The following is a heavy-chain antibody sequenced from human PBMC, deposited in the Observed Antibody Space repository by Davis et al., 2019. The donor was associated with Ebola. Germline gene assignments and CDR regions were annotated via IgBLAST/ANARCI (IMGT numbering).Heavy chain of an antibody. Sequence: SETLSLTCAVYGGSFSGYYWSWIRQPPGKGLEWIGEINHSGSTNYNPSLKSRVTISVDTSKNQFSLKLNSVTAADTAVYYCARAAPDPDYYYYGMDVWGQGTTITVSS. V-gene: IGHV4-34*01. CDR1: GGSFSGYY. J-gene: IGHJ6*02. CDR2: INHSGST. CDR3: ARAAPDPDYYYYGMDV.